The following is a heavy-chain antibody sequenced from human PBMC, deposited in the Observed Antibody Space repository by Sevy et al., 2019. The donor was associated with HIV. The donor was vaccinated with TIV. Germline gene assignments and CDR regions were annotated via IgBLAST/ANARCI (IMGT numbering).Heavy chain of an antibody. CDR3: AREEYSNYGGNWFDP. J-gene: IGHJ5*02. D-gene: IGHD4-4*01. V-gene: IGHV4-59*01. CDR1: GGSISSYY. Sequence: SETLSLTCTVSGGSISSYYWSWIRQPPGKGLEWIGYIYYSGSTNYNPSLKSRVTISVDTSKNQFSLKLSSVTAADTAVYYCAREEYSNYGGNWFDPWGQGTLVTVSS. CDR2: IYYSGST.